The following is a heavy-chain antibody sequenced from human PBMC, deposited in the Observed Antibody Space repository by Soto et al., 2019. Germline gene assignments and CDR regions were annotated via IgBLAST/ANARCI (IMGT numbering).Heavy chain of an antibody. CDR3: AKGTTSTSRYVMDV. J-gene: IGHJ6*02. CDR2: ITSSGGPS. D-gene: IGHD1-26*01. CDR1: GFTFTIYA. V-gene: IGHV3-23*01. Sequence: GGSLRLSCAASGFTFTIYAMSWVRQAPGKGLEWVSGITSSGGPSYYADSVKGRFTISRDNFKNTLFLEMNSLTAEDTAVYYCAKGTTSTSRYVMDVWGQGTTVTVSS.